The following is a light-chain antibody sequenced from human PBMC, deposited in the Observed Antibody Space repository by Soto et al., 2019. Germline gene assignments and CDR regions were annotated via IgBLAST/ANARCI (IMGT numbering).Light chain of an antibody. CDR3: SSYTSSTNYV. J-gene: IGLJ1*01. CDR2: EVN. CDR1: TSDVGAYDY. V-gene: IGLV2-8*01. Sequence: QSALTQPPSASGSPGQSVTISCSGTTSDVGAYDYVSWYQQHPGKAPRLIIFEVNKRPSGVPDRFSGSKSGNTASLTISGLQAEDEADYYCSSYTSSTNYVFGTGTKVTVL.